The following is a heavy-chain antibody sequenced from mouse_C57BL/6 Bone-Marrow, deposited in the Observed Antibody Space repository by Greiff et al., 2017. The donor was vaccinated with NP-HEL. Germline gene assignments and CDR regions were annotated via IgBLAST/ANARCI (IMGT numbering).Heavy chain of an antibody. D-gene: IGHD2-1*01. CDR2: ISSGGDYI. V-gene: IGHV5-9-1*02. CDR3: TRDNGNYIYWYCDV. J-gene: IGHJ1*03. CDR1: GFTFSSYA. Sequence: EVKLMESGEGLVKPGGSLKLSCAASGFTFSSYAMSWVRQTPEKRLEWVAYISSGGDYIYYADTVKGRFSFSRDKDRNTLYLQMSSLKSEDTAMYYCTRDNGNYIYWYCDVWGTGTTVTVSS.